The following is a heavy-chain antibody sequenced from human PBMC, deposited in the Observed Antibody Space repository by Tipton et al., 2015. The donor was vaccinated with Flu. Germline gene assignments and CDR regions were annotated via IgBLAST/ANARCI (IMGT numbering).Heavy chain of an antibody. D-gene: IGHD1-1*01. CDR2: MNPNSGNT. V-gene: IGHV1-8*01. CDR3: ARNRQQSRYFDL. J-gene: IGHJ2*01. Sequence: VQSGAEVKKPGASAKVSCKASGYTFSSYEINWVRQATGQGLEWMGWMNPNSGNTGYAQKFQGRVTMTRNTSISTAYMELTSLTSEDTAVYYCARNRQQSRYFDLWGRGTLVTVSS. CDR1: GYTFSSYE.